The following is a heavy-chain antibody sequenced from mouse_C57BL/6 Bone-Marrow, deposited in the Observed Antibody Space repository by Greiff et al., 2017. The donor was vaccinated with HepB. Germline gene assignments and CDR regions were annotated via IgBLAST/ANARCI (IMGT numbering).Heavy chain of an antibody. CDR3: ARCVYYGNFDY. CDR2: ISYDGSN. CDR1: GYSITSGYY. V-gene: IGHV3-6*01. Sequence: ESGPGLVKPSQSLSLTCSVTGYSITSGYYWNWIRQFPGNKLEWMGYISYDGSNNYNPSLKNRISITRDTSKNQFFLKLNSVTTEDTATYYCARCVYYGNFDYWGQGTTLTVSS. J-gene: IGHJ2*01. D-gene: IGHD2-1*01.